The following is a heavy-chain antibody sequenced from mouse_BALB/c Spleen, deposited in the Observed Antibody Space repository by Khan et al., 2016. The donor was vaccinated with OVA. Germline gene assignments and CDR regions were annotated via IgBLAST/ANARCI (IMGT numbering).Heavy chain of an antibody. V-gene: IGHV1S81*02. CDR2: TNPTNGRT. CDR3: ARIKKIVATYFDY. Sequence: VQLQQSGAELVKAGASVKMSCKASGYTFTSYWMHWVKQRLGQGLEWFAETNPTNGRTYYNEKFKSKATLTVDKSSSTAYMLLSGPTCEGSAVFYCARIKKIVATYFDYWGQGTTLTVSS. D-gene: IGHD1-1*01. CDR1: GYTFTSYW. J-gene: IGHJ2*01.